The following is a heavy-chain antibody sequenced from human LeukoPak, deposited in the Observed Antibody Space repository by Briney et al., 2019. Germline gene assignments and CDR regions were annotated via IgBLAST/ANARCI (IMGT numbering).Heavy chain of an antibody. D-gene: IGHD6-13*01. CDR1: GFSLTTSGVG. CDR2: IYWDGDK. V-gene: IGHV2-5*02. J-gene: IGHJ4*02. CDR3: AHFGRVPGRHLIAARNRYYFDY. Sequence: SGPTLVNPTQTLTLTCTFSGFSLTTSGVGVGWIRQPPGKALEWLAVIYWDGDKRYSPSLRSRLTITKDISKNQVVLTMTNMDPVDTATYYCAHFGRVPGRHLIAARNRYYFDYWGQGTLVTVSS.